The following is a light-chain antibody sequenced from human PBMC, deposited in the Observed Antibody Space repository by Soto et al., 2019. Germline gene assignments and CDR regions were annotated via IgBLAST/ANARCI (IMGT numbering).Light chain of an antibody. CDR3: SSYTSSSTPLYV. J-gene: IGLJ1*01. CDR2: DVS. V-gene: IGLV2-14*01. Sequence: QSVLTQPASVSGSPGQSIAITFTGTSSEVGAYDYVSWYQQHPGKAPKLMIYDVSNRPSGVSNRFSGSKSGNTASLTISGLQAEDEADYYCSSYTSSSTPLYVFGTGTKATVL. CDR1: SSEVGAYDY.